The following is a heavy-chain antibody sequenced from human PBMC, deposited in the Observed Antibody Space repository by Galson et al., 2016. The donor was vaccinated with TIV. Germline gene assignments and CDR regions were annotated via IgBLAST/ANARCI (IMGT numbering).Heavy chain of an antibody. CDR1: GGTFSSYA. J-gene: IGHJ6*02. Sequence: SVKVSCKASGGTFSSYAISWVRQAPGQGLEWMGGIIPIFDTANYAQKFQGRVTITADESTSTAYMELSSLRSEDTAVYYCARRSAAITIFGVDYYYGMDVWGQGTTVTVSS. CDR3: ARRSAAITIFGVDYYYGMDV. V-gene: IGHV1-69*13. D-gene: IGHD3-3*01. CDR2: IIPIFDTA.